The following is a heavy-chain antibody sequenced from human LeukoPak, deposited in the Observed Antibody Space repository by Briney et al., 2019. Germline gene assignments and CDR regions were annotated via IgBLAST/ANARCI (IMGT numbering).Heavy chain of an antibody. CDR1: GFTVSSNY. Sequence: PGGSLRLSCAASGFTVSSNYMSWVRQAPGKGLEWVSVIYSGGSTYYADSVKGRFTISRDNSKNTLYLQMNSLRAEDTAVYYCAREPPGGHDYGDLPSNPWGQGTLVTVSS. J-gene: IGHJ5*02. D-gene: IGHD4-17*01. CDR3: AREPPGGHDYGDLPSNP. CDR2: IYSGGST. V-gene: IGHV3-53*01.